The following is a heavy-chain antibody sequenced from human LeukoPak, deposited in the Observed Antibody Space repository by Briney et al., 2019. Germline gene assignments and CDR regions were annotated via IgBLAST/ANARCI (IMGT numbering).Heavy chain of an antibody. Sequence: GGSLRLSCAASGFTFSDYYMSWIRQAPGKGLDWLSYISIGSSYTNYADTVKGRFTISRDNAKNSLYLQMNSLTAHDKAVYYCARDFSGTKSGPYCFDNWGQGTLVTVSS. CDR3: ARDFSGTKSGPYCFDN. V-gene: IGHV3-11*05. CDR2: ISIGSSYT. D-gene: IGHD1-14*01. CDR1: GFTFSDYY. J-gene: IGHJ4*02.